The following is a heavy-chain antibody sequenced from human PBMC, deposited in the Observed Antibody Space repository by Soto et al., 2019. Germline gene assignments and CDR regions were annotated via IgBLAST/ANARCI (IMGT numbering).Heavy chain of an antibody. CDR2: IYYSGST. J-gene: IGHJ4*02. Sequence: QLQLQESGPGLVKPSETLSLTCTVSGGSISSSSYYWGWIRQPPGKGLEWIGSIYYSGSTYYNPSLKSRVTISVDTSKNQFSLKLSSVTAADTAVSYCASPRTYTDKAFDYWGQGTLVTVSS. D-gene: IGHD5-18*01. CDR1: GGSISSSSYY. V-gene: IGHV4-39*01. CDR3: ASPRTYTDKAFDY.